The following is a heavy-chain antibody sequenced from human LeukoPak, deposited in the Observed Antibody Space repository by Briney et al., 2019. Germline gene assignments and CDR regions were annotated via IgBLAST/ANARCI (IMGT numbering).Heavy chain of an antibody. D-gene: IGHD3-22*01. J-gene: IGHJ6*03. V-gene: IGHV1-69*05. Sequence: TPVKVSCKASGGTFSSYAISWVRQAPGQGLEWMGGIIPIFGTANYAQKFQGRVTITTDESTSTAYMELSSLRSEDTAVYYCAGSGYYGNYYYYYMDVWGKGTTVTVSS. CDR3: AGSGYYGNYYYYYMDV. CDR1: GGTFSSYA. CDR2: IIPIFGTA.